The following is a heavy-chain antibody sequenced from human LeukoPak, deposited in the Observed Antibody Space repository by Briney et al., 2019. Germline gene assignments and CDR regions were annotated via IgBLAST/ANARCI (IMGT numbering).Heavy chain of an antibody. Sequence: GRSLRLSCAASGFTFSSYGMHWVRQAPGKGLEWVAVISYDGSNKYYADSVKGRFTISRDNSKNTLYLQMNSLRAEDTAVYYCAKDAYGSGSYKLPPPIFYYYYGMDVWGKGTTVTVSS. D-gene: IGHD3-10*01. CDR1: GFTFSSYG. V-gene: IGHV3-30*18. CDR2: ISYDGSNK. J-gene: IGHJ6*04. CDR3: AKDAYGSGSYKLPPPIFYYYYGMDV.